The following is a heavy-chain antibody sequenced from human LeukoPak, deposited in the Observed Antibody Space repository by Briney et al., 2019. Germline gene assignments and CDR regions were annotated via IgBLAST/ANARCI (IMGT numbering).Heavy chain of an antibody. CDR2: INPSGGST. CDR1: GYTFTSYY. Sequence: ASVKVSCKASGYTFTSYYVHWVRQAPGQGLEWMGIINPSGGSTTYAQQFQGRVIMTRDTSTSTAYMELSSLRSEDTAVYYCARGRGAVDTAMTYFDYWGQGTLVTVSS. V-gene: IGHV1-46*01. J-gene: IGHJ4*02. D-gene: IGHD5-18*01. CDR3: ARGRGAVDTAMTYFDY.